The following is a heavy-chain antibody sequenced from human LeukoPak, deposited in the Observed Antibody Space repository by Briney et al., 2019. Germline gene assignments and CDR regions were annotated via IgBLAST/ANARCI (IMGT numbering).Heavy chain of an antibody. CDR3: TRDRSGGY. Sequence: GGSLRLSCTASGFTFGDYAMIWFRQAPGKGLEWVGFIRSKAYGGTTEYAASVKGRFTISRDDSKSIAYLQMNSLKTEDTAVYYCTRDRSGGYWGQGTLVTVSS. J-gene: IGHJ4*02. CDR2: IRSKAYGGTT. V-gene: IGHV3-49*03. CDR1: GFTFGDYA. D-gene: IGHD4-23*01.